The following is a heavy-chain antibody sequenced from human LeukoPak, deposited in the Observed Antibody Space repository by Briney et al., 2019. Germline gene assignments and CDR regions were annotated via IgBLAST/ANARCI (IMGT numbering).Heavy chain of an antibody. V-gene: IGHV4-34*01. CDR1: GGSFSGYY. CDR3: ARVRAARTFDY. Sequence: SETLSLTCAVYGGSFSGYYWSWIRQPPGKGLEWIGEINHSGSSNYNPSLKSRVTISIDKTKIQFSLNLSSVTAAATAVYYCARVRAARTFDYWGQGTLVTVSS. J-gene: IGHJ4*02. D-gene: IGHD6-6*01. CDR2: INHSGSS.